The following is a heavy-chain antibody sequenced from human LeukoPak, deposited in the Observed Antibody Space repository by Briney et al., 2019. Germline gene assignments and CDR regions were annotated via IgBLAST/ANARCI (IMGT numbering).Heavy chain of an antibody. J-gene: IGHJ5*02. D-gene: IGHD2-15*01. CDR3: ARYGYCSGGSCFNNWFDP. CDR1: GFTFSSYE. Sequence: GGSLRLSCAASGFTFSSYEMNWVRQAPGKGLEWVSYISSSGSTIYYADSVKGRFTISRDNAKNSLYLQMNSLRAEDMAVYYCARYGYCSGGSCFNNWFDPWGQGTLVTVSS. V-gene: IGHV3-48*03. CDR2: ISSSGSTI.